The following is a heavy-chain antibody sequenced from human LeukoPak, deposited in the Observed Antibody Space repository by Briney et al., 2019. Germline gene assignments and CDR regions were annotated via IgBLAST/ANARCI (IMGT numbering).Heavy chain of an antibody. V-gene: IGHV3-15*01. Sequence: GGSLRLSCAASGFTFSNAWMSWVRQAPEKGLEWVGRIKSKTDGGTTDYAAPVKGRFTISRDDSKNTLYLQMNSLKTEDTAVYYCTTDRGAAAGTGYWGQGTLVTVSS. CDR3: TTDRGAAAGTGY. J-gene: IGHJ4*02. CDR2: IKSKTDGGTT. CDR1: GFTFSNAW. D-gene: IGHD6-13*01.